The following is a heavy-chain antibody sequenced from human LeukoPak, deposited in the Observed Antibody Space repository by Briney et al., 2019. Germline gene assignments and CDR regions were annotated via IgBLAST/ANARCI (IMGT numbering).Heavy chain of an antibody. D-gene: IGHD2-2*01. V-gene: IGHV3-21*01. J-gene: IGHJ4*02. CDR1: GFTFSTYT. Sequence: PGGSLRLSCAASGFTFSTYTMNWVRQAPGKGLEWVSSISSSSNNINYADSVKGRFTISRDNAMNSVHLQMNSLRVEDTAVYYCARVAYCSSTSCYVLDYWGQGTLVTVSS. CDR2: ISSSSNNI. CDR3: ARVAYCSSTSCYVLDY.